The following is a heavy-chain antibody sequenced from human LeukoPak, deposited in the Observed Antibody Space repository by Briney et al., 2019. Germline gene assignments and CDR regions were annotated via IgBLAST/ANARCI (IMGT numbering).Heavy chain of an antibody. J-gene: IGHJ4*02. CDR2: ISAYNGNT. CDR3: AREGPEKTNDY. CDR1: GYTFTNYG. V-gene: IGHV1-18*01. D-gene: IGHD1-14*01. Sequence: ASVKVSCKASGYTFTNYGFSWVRQAPGQGLERMGWISAYNGNTNYAQKLQDRVTMTTDTSTSTAYMELRSLRSDDTAIYYCAREGPEKTNDYWGQGTLVTVSS.